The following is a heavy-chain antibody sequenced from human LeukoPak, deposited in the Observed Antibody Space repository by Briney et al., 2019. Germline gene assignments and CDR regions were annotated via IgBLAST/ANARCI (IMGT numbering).Heavy chain of an antibody. V-gene: IGHV4-4*07. CDR1: GGSISSYY. CDR3: ARSTHYYDSSGYYNPFDY. CDR2: TYTSGST. J-gene: IGHJ4*02. Sequence: SQTLSLTCTVSGGSISSYYGSCIRQPAGKGLEWIGRTYTSGSTNYNPSLKSRVTMSVDTSKNQFSLKLSSVTAADTAVYYCARSTHYYDSSGYYNPFDYWGQGTLVTVSS. D-gene: IGHD3-22*01.